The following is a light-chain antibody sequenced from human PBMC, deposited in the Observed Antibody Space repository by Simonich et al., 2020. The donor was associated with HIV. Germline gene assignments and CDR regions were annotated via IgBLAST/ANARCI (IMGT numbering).Light chain of an antibody. Sequence: DIQMTQSPSTLSASVGDRVTITCRASQSISSWFAWYQQKPGKAPKLLIYKASNLETGVPSRFRGSGSGTEFTLTISSLQHDDFATYYCQQYHSYSVTFGGGTKVEIK. CDR1: QSISSW. CDR2: KAS. CDR3: QQYHSYSVT. J-gene: IGKJ4*01. V-gene: IGKV1-5*03.